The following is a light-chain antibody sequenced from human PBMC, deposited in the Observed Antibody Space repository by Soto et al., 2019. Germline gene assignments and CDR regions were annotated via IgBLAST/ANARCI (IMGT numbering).Light chain of an antibody. Sequence: DIQMTQSPSSLSASVGDRVTITCRASQGISRWLAWYQLKPGKAPKSLIYDTSTRATGVPTRFSGSRSGAEFTLTINSLQSEDFAVYYCQPYNNWPLTFGGGTKVDIK. CDR2: DTS. V-gene: IGKV1D-16*01. CDR1: QGISRW. CDR3: QPYNNWPLT. J-gene: IGKJ4*01.